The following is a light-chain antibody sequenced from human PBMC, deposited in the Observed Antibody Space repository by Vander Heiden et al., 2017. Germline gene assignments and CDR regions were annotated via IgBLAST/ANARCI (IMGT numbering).Light chain of an antibody. J-gene: IGKJ4*01. CDR1: QSISRY. V-gene: IGKV1-39*01. CDR2: AAS. Sequence: RVTITCRASQSISRYLNWYQQKPGKAPKLLIYAASNLQSGVPSRFSGSGSGTDFSLTISSLQPEDFATYYCQQSYSIPLTFGGGTKVAIK. CDR3: QQSYSIPLT.